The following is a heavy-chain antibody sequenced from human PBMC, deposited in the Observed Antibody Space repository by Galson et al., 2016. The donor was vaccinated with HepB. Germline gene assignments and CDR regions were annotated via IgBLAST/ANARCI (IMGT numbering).Heavy chain of an antibody. D-gene: IGHD4-17*01. J-gene: IGHJ4*02. CDR3: AKDYGDSGGYEY. Sequence: SLRLSCAASGFTFGDYAMFWVRQAPGKGLEWVSCISWNSGDIGYADSVKGRFTISRDNAKNSLYLQMNSLRPEDTALYYCAKDYGDSGGYEYWGQGTLFTVSS. CDR2: ISWNSGDI. CDR1: GFTFGDYA. V-gene: IGHV3-9*01.